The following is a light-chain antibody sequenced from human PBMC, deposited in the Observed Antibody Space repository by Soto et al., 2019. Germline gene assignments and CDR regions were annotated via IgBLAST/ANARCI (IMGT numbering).Light chain of an antibody. Sequence: VLTQSRRTLSLSPGQRSTLSSRASQSVSSSYLAWYQQKPGQAPRLXIYGASSRATGIPDRFSGSGSGTDFTLTISRLEPEDFAVYYCQQYGSSPPITFGQGTRLEIK. CDR3: QQYGSSPPIT. V-gene: IGKV3-20*01. CDR2: GAS. CDR1: QSVSSSY. J-gene: IGKJ5*01.